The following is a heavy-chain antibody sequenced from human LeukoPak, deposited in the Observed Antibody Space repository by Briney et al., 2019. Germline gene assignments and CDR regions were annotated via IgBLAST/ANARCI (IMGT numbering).Heavy chain of an antibody. V-gene: IGHV3-30-3*01. CDR1: GFTFSSYA. D-gene: IGHD4-23*01. Sequence: GGSLRLSCAASGFTFSSYAMHWVRQAPGKGLEWVAVISYDGSNKYYADSVKGRFTISRDNSKNTLYPQMNSLRAEDTAVYYCAREWTSTVVTSRGMDVWGQGTTVTVSS. CDR2: ISYDGSNK. J-gene: IGHJ6*02. CDR3: AREWTSTVVTSRGMDV.